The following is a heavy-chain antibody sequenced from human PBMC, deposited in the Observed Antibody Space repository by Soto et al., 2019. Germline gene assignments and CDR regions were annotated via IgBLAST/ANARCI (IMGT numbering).Heavy chain of an antibody. CDR1: GGSVSSGSYY. J-gene: IGHJ5*02. D-gene: IGHD3-16*02. V-gene: IGHV4-61*01. Sequence: SETLSLTCTVCGGSVSSGSYYWSWIRQPPGKGLEWIGYIYYSGSTNYNPSLKSRVTISVDTSKNQFSLKLSSVTAADTAVYYCATYVWGSYRYTNWFDPWGQGTLVTVSS. CDR3: ATYVWGSYRYTNWFDP. CDR2: IYYSGST.